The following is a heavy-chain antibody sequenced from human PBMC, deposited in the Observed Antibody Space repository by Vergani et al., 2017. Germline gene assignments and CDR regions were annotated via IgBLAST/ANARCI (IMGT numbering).Heavy chain of an antibody. CDR3: ARLYGRDSSGSKYVDY. J-gene: IGHJ4*02. V-gene: IGHV5-51*01. D-gene: IGHD3-22*01. CDR2: IHPADSAT. Sequence: EVQLVQSGAEVKKPGESLNISCQISGYSFTNYWIGWVRQLPGKGLEWMGIIHPADSATRYSPSFQGQVTISVDKSISTAYLQRSSLRASDSAMYYCARLYGRDSSGSKYVDYWGQGTLVTVSS. CDR1: GYSFTNYW.